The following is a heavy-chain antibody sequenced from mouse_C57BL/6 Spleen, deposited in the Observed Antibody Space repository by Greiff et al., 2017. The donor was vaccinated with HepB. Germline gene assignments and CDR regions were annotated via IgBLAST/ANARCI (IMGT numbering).Heavy chain of an antibody. J-gene: IGHJ4*01. CDR1: GYTFTDYN. CDR2: INPNNGGT. V-gene: IGHV1-22*01. Sequence: EVQLVESGPELVKPGASVKMSCKASGYTFTDYNMHWVKQSHGKSLEWIGYINPNNGGTSYNQKFKGKATLTVNKSSSTAYMELRSLTSEDSAVYYCARTDEYYSTFGGYAMDYWGQGTSVTVSS. CDR3: ARTDEYYSTFGGYAMDY. D-gene: IGHD5-5*01.